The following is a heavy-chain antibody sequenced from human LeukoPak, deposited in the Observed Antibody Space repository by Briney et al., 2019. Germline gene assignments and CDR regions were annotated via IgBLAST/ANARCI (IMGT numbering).Heavy chain of an antibody. D-gene: IGHD1-26*01. V-gene: IGHV4-59*01. CDR3: ARARVGATIGYYYYMDV. CDR2: IYYSGST. J-gene: IGHJ6*03. CDR1: GGSISSYY. Sequence: SETLSLTCTVSGGSISSYYWSWIQQPAGKGLEWIGYIYYSGSTNYNPSLKSRVTISVDTSKNQFSLKLSSVTAADTAVYYCARARVGATIGYYYYMDVWGKGTTVTVSS.